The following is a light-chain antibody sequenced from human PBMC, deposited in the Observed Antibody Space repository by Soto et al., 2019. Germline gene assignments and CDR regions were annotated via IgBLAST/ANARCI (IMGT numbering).Light chain of an antibody. Sequence: EIVMTQSPATLSVSPGERATLSCRASQSVSNNLAWYQQKPGQAPRLLIYGASTRATGIPARFSGSGSGTEFTLTISSLQSEDFAVYYCQQYNNWWTFGQGTKVAIK. CDR3: QQYNNWWT. CDR1: QSVSNN. J-gene: IGKJ1*01. V-gene: IGKV3-15*01. CDR2: GAS.